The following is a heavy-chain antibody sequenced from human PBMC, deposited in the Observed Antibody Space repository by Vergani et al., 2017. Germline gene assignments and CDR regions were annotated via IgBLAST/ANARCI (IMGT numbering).Heavy chain of an antibody. CDR3: ARALVRGVISTTTGLGDY. CDR1: GGTLSSYA. D-gene: IGHD3-10*01. Sequence: QVQLVQSGAEVKKPGSSVKVSCKASGGTLSSYAISWVRQAPGQGLEGLGRIIPILGTANYAQKFQGRVTITANESTSTAYMELSSLRSEDTAVYYCARALVRGVISTTTGLGDYWGQGTLVTVSS. J-gene: IGHJ4*02. V-gene: IGHV1-69*15. CDR2: IIPILGTA.